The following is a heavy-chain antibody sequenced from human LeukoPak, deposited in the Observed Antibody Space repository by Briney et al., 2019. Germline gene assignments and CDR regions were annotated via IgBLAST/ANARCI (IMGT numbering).Heavy chain of an antibody. J-gene: IGHJ5*02. D-gene: IGHD6-6*01. CDR2: INPNTGDT. V-gene: IGHV1-2*02. CDR1: GYTFTAYY. Sequence: GASVKVSCKASGYTFTAYYMHWVRQAPGQGLEWMGWINPNTGDTNSAERFQGRVTMTRDSPISTAYLELSRLTSDDTAVYYCARDSGVYSSSPWFDPWGQGTLVTVSS. CDR3: ARDSGVYSSSPWFDP.